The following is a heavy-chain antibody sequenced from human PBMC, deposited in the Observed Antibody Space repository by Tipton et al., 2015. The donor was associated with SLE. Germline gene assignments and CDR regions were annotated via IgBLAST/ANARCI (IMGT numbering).Heavy chain of an antibody. V-gene: IGHV3-23*01. CDR1: GFTFRTYS. Sequence: SLRLSCAASGFTFRTYSMAWVRQSPGKGLEWVSLISGGGGSTQYADSVRGRFTISRDNSKNTLFLQMNSLTREDTAVYYCARHPPGLRGNGMDVWGQGTTVTVSS. CDR3: ARHPPGLRGNGMDV. J-gene: IGHJ6*02. D-gene: IGHD6-25*01. CDR2: ISGGGGST.